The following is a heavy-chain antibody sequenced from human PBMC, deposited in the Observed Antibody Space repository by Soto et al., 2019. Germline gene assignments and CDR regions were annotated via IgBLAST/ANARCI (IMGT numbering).Heavy chain of an antibody. CDR2: ISYDGSNK. V-gene: IGHV3-30*18. Sequence: QVQLVESGGGVVQPGRSLRLSCAASGFTFSSYGMHWVRQAPGKGLEWVAVISYDGSNKYYADSVKGRFTISRDNSKNTLYLQMISLRAEDTAVYYCAKSCMVRAMDVWGQGTTVTVSS. D-gene: IGHD3-10*01. CDR1: GFTFSSYG. CDR3: AKSCMVRAMDV. J-gene: IGHJ6*02.